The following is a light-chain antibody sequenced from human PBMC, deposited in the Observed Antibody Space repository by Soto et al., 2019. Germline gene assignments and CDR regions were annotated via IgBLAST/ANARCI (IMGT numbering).Light chain of an antibody. Sequence: DIVMTQSPDSLAVSLGERATINCRSSQSVLYSSNNKNYLAWYQQKPGQPPKLLIYWASTRESGVPDRFSGSGSGTDFTLTISSLQAEDVAVYFCQQYYSTPPYTFCQGTQLEIK. CDR3: QQYYSTPPYT. CDR1: QSVLYSSNNKNY. J-gene: IGKJ2*01. CDR2: WAS. V-gene: IGKV4-1*01.